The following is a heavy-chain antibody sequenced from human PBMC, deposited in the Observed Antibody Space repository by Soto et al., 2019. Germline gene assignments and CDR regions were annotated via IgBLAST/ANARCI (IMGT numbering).Heavy chain of an antibody. J-gene: IGHJ6*02. V-gene: IGHV1-18*04. CDR2: ISAYNGNT. CDR1: GYTFTSYG. Sequence: ASVKVSCKASGYTFTSYGISWVRQAPGQGLEWMGWISAYNGNTNYAQKLQGRVTMTTDTSTSTAYMELRSLRSDDTAVYYCARDYYDSSGYYWGSAHYYYYYGMDVWGQGTTVTV. CDR3: ARDYYDSSGYYWGSAHYYYYYGMDV. D-gene: IGHD3-22*01.